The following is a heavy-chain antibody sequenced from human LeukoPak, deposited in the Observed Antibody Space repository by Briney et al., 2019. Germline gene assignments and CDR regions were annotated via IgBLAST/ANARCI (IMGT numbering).Heavy chain of an antibody. V-gene: IGHV3-21*01. Sequence: GGSLRLSCAASGFTFSSYSMNWVRQATGKGLEWVSSISSSSSYIYYADSVKGRFTISRDNAKNSLYLQMNSLRAEDTAVYYCARGPVWSGNYYMDVWGKGTTVTVSS. CDR3: ARGPVWSGNYYMDV. J-gene: IGHJ6*03. CDR2: ISSSSSYI. D-gene: IGHD3-3*01. CDR1: GFTFSSYS.